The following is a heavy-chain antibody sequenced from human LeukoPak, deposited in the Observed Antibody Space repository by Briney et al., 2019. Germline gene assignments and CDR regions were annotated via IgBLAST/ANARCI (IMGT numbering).Heavy chain of an antibody. CDR3: ARGSLRGYSYYGMDV. J-gene: IGHJ6*02. CDR2: VYHSGGT. CDR1: GGSISSNNW. D-gene: IGHD5-18*01. Sequence: TSGTLSLTCAVSGGSISSNNWWSWVRQPPGKGLEWIGEVYHSGGTNYNPSLMSRVTISVDKSKNHFSLRLDPVTAADTAVYFCARGSLRGYSYYGMDVWGQGTTVTVSS. V-gene: IGHV4-4*02.